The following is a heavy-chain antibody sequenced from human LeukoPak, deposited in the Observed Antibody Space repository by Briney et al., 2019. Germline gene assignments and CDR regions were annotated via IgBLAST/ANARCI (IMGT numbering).Heavy chain of an antibody. CDR3: ALGGYDSSGYPLVFGY. J-gene: IGHJ4*02. V-gene: IGHV3-23*01. D-gene: IGHD3-22*01. CDR1: GFTVSSNY. Sequence: PGGSLRLSCAASGFTVSSNYMSWVRQAPGKGLEWVSAISGSGGSTYYADSVKGRFTISRDNSKNTLYLQMNSLRAEDTAVYYCALGGYDSSGYPLVFGYWGQGTLVTVSS. CDR2: ISGSGGST.